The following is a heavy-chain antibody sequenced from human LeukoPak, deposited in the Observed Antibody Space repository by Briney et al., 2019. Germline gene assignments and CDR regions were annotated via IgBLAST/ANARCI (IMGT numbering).Heavy chain of an antibody. J-gene: IGHJ4*02. Sequence: PSENLSLNCTVSSGSINSADYYWRWIRQPPGKSLEWIGYIYYSGSTYYNPSLKSRVTISVDTSKNQFSLKLSSVTAAKTGVYYCARARRGYSYGDFDYWGQGTRVTVSS. D-gene: IGHD5-18*01. V-gene: IGHV4-30-4*01. CDR1: SGSINSADYY. CDR3: ARARRGYSYGDFDY. CDR2: IYYSGST.